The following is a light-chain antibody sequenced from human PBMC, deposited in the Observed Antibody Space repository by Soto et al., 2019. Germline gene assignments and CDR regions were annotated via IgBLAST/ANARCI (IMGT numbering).Light chain of an antibody. CDR2: EGS. CDR1: SSDVGSYNL. J-gene: IGLJ2*01. Sequence: QSALTQPDSVSGSPGQSITISCTGTSSDVGSYNLVSWDQQHPGKAPKLMIYEGSKRPSGVSNRFSGSKSGNTASLTISGLQAEDEADYYCCSYAGSSTFVVFGGGTKLTVL. CDR3: CSYAGSSTFVV. V-gene: IGLV2-23*03.